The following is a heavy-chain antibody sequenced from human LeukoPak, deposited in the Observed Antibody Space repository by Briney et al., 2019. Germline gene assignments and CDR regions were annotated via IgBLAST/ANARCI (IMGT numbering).Heavy chain of an antibody. CDR2: MNPNSGNT. CDR3: ARVVYEGKYYYDSSGYARRGAFDI. CDR1: GYTFTSYD. D-gene: IGHD3-22*01. Sequence: AASVKVSCKASGYTFTSYDINWVRQATGQGLEWMGWMNPNSGNTGYAQKFQGRVTITRNTSISTAYMELSSLRSEDTAVYYCARVVYEGKYYYDSSGYARRGAFDIWGQGTMVTVSS. J-gene: IGHJ3*02. V-gene: IGHV1-8*03.